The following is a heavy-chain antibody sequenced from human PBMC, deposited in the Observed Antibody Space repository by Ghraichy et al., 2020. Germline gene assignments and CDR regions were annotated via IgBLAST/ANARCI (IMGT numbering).Heavy chain of an antibody. J-gene: IGHJ3*02. CDR1: GFTFSTYT. CDR2: IWPSGTTT. Sequence: GSLRLSCTASGFTFSTYTMTWVRQSPGKGLDWVSDIWPSGTTTYYADSVKGRFTVSRDNSKNTLYLQMSSLRAEDTAMYYCAKALGASAFDIWGQGTMVHVSS. CDR3: AKALGASAFDI. D-gene: IGHD7-27*01. V-gene: IGHV3-23*01.